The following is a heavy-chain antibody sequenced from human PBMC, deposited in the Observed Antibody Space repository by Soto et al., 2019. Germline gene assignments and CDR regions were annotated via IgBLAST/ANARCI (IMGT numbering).Heavy chain of an antibody. CDR1: GASISSSTHY. CDR2: MYFSGST. Sequence: SETLSLTCTVSGASISSSTHYWGWIRQPPGKGLEWIGSMYFSGSTYYNPSLKSRVTISVDTSNNQVSLKLSSVTAADTSVYYCARSMQWMIQSLDHWGQGTLVTVSS. D-gene: IGHD6-19*01. V-gene: IGHV4-39*01. CDR3: ARSMQWMIQSLDH. J-gene: IGHJ4*02.